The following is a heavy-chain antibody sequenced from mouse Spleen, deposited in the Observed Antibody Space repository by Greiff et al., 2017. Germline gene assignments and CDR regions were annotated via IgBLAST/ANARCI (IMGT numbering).Heavy chain of an antibody. V-gene: IGHV5-17*01. CDR1: GFTFSDYG. D-gene: IGHD2-4*01. CDR2: ISSGSSTI. CDR3: ATPYYDYDEGFAY. Sequence: EVQGVESGGGLVKPGGSLKLSCAASGFTFSDYGMHWVRQAPEKGLEWVAYISSGSSTIYYADTVKGRFTISRDNAKNTLFLQMTSLRSEDTAMYYCATPYYDYDEGFAYWGQGTLVTVSA. J-gene: IGHJ3*01.